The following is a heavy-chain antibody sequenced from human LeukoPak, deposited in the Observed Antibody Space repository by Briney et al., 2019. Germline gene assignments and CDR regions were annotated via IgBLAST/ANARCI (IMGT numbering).Heavy chain of an antibody. CDR3: VKGGQNYDFWRFDY. V-gene: IGHV3-23*01. CDR1: GFRFCIYA. Sequence: GGSLRLSCGASGFRFCIYAMSWVRQAPGKGLEWVSSISGSGGSTYYTDSVKGRFAISRDNSKSTLYLQMNSLGTDDTALYYCVKGGQNYDFWRFDYWGQGTLVTASS. J-gene: IGHJ4*02. D-gene: IGHD3-3*01. CDR2: ISGSGGST.